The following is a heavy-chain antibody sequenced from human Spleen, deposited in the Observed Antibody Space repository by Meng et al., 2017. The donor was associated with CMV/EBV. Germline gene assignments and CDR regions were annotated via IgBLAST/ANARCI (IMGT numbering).Heavy chain of an antibody. J-gene: IGHJ6*02. D-gene: IGHD3-3*01. V-gene: IGHV3-7*01. CDR1: GFTFSNYW. CDR3: AKDRGVWSPPQGDYYYGMDV. Sequence: GESLKISCTASGFTFSNYWMNWVRQAPGKGLEWVATIKQDGSEKYYVDSVKGRFTISRENFKKTLYLEMNSLRVDDTALYYCAKDRGVWSPPQGDYYYGMDVWGQGTTVTVSS. CDR2: IKQDGSEK.